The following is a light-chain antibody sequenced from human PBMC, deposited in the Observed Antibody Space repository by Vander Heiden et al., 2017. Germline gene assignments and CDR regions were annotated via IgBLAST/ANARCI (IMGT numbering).Light chain of an antibody. Sequence: EIVLTQSPATLSLSPGERATLSCRASQSISADLAWYQQKPGQAPRLLIYDASNRATGIPARFSGSGSATDFTLTISNLEPEDFAVYYCQQRNSWPRTFGQGTKVEI. J-gene: IGKJ2*01. V-gene: IGKV3-11*01. CDR1: QSISAD. CDR2: DAS. CDR3: QQRNSWPRT.